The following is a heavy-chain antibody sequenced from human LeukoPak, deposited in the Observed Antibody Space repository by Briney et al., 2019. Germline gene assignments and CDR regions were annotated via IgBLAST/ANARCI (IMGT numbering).Heavy chain of an antibody. D-gene: IGHD1-26*01. Sequence: SETLSLTCTVSGGSISSSSYYWGWIRQPPGKGLEWIGSIYYSGSTYYNPSLKSRVTISVDTSKNQFSLKLSSVTAADTAVYYCARGDTVGASDYWGQGTLVTVSS. J-gene: IGHJ4*02. CDR2: IYYSGST. V-gene: IGHV4-39*07. CDR3: ARGDTVGASDY. CDR1: GGSISSSSYY.